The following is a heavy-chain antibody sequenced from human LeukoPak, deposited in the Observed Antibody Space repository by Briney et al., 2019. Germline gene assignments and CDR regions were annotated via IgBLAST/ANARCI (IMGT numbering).Heavy chain of an antibody. J-gene: IGHJ4*02. CDR1: GFTVSSKY. CDR3: ARGCSSTSCYGFDY. CDR2: IYSGGST. D-gene: IGHD2-2*01. V-gene: IGHV3-53*01. Sequence: GGSLRLSCAASGFTVSSKYMSWVRQAPGKGLGWVSVIYSGGSTYYADSVKGRFTISRDNSKNTLYLQMNSLRAEDTAVYYCARGCSSTSCYGFDYWGQGTLVTVSS.